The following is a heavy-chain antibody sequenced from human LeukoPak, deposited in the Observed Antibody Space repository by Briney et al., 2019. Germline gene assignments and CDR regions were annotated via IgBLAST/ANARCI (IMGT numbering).Heavy chain of an antibody. D-gene: IGHD3-9*01. J-gene: IGHJ4*02. V-gene: IGHV4-39*02. Sequence: TSETLSLTCTVSGGSISSSSYYWGWIRQPPGKGLEWIGSIYYSGSTYYNPSLKSRVTISVDTSKNQFSLKLSSVTAADTAVYYCAKDVTGRYDYWGQGTLVTVSS. CDR1: GGSISSSSYY. CDR3: AKDVTGRYDY. CDR2: IYYSGST.